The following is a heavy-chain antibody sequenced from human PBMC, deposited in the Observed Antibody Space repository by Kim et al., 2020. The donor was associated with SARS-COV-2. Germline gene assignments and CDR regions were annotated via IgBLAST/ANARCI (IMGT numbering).Heavy chain of an antibody. J-gene: IGHJ4*02. D-gene: IGHD3-3*01. CDR3: ARGTIFGVVPDY. Sequence: TYTPSLKSQVTISVDTSKNQFSLKLSSVTAADTAVYYCARGTIFGVVPDYWGQGTLVTVSS. V-gene: IGHV4-34*01.